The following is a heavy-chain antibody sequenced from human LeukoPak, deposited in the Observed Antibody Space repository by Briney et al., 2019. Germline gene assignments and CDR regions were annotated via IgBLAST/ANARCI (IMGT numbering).Heavy chain of an antibody. D-gene: IGHD2-2*01. CDR1: GFTFSSYA. J-gene: IGHJ6*02. Sequence: GGSLRLSCAASGFTFSSYAMSWVRQAPGKGLEWVSAISGSGGSTYYADSVKGRFTISRDNSKNTLNLQMNSLRAEDTAVYYCAKVRPTSSYYYYGMDVWGQGTTVTVSS. CDR3: AKVRPTSSYYYYGMDV. CDR2: ISGSGGST. V-gene: IGHV3-23*01.